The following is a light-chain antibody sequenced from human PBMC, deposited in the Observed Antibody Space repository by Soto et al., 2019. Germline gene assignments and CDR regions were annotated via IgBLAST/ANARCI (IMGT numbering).Light chain of an antibody. Sequence: QSVLTQPASVSGSPGQSITISCTGTSSDVGGYNYVSWYQQHPGKAPKLMIYEVSNRPSGVSNRFSGSKSGNTASLTISGLQAEDEADYYCSSYTRSSLYVFGNGTKVT. V-gene: IGLV2-14*01. CDR2: EVS. CDR3: SSYTRSSLYV. J-gene: IGLJ1*01. CDR1: SSDVGGYNY.